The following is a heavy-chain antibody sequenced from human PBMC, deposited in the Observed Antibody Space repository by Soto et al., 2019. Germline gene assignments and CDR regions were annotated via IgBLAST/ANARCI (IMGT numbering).Heavy chain of an antibody. D-gene: IGHD5-12*01. CDR1: GGTFKNNG. J-gene: IGHJ4*02. CDR3: ARENRVAVATILYYFDY. Sequence: SVKVSCKAPGGTFKNNGISWVRQVPGQGLEWMGGIIPVFGTTNYAQKFQGRLTITADDFTSTVYMELSRLRYEDTAVYYCARENRVAVATILYYFDYWGPGTLVTVSS. CDR2: IIPVFGTT. V-gene: IGHV1-69*13.